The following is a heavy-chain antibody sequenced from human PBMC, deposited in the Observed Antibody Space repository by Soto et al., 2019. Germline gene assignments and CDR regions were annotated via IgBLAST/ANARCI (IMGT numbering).Heavy chain of an antibody. D-gene: IGHD6-19*01. CDR2: VYHSGST. CDR3: ERNTSGRNFDY. CDR1: TSSIHSRYY. V-gene: IGHV4-38-2*01. J-gene: IGHJ4*02. Sequence: SETLSLTCSVSTSSIHSRYYWGWIRQTPGKGLEWIASVYHSGSTHYNPSLKSRATISVDTSNNQFSLRLSFVTAADTAVYYCERNTSGRNFDYWGQGTKVTVYS.